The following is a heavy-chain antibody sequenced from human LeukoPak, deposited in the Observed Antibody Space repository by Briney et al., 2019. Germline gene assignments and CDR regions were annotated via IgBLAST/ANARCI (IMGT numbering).Heavy chain of an antibody. D-gene: IGHD6-19*01. Sequence: RTGGSLRLSCEASGFTFTTYSMTWVRQAPGKGLEWVSIISSGSSAIFSADSVKGRFTISRDNAKNSLYLQMNSLRAEDTAVYYCARDALIAVAGLDYWGQGTLVTVSS. V-gene: IGHV3-21*01. CDR2: ISSGSSAI. CDR1: GFTFTTYS. J-gene: IGHJ4*02. CDR3: ARDALIAVAGLDY.